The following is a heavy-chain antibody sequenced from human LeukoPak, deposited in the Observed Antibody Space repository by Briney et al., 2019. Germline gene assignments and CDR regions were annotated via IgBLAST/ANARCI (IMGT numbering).Heavy chain of an antibody. CDR3: ARDDHGDYVFDY. V-gene: IGHV5-51*01. J-gene: IGHJ4*02. Sequence: WIRQPPGKGLEWMGIIYPGDSDTRYGPSFQGQVTISADKSISTAYLQWSSLKASDTAMYYCARDDHGDYVFDYWGQGTLVTVSS. D-gene: IGHD4-17*01. CDR2: IYPGDSDT.